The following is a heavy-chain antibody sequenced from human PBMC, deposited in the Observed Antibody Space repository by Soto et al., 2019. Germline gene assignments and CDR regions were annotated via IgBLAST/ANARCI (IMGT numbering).Heavy chain of an antibody. CDR1: GFTFSSYA. Sequence: PGGSLRLSCAASGFTFSSYAMSWVRQAPGKGLEWVSAISGSGGSTYYADSVKGRFTISRDNSKNTLYLQMNSLRAEDTAVYYCAKPPPPRPYYYYGMDVWGQGTTVTVSS. CDR2: ISGSGGST. CDR3: AKPPPPRPYYYYGMDV. J-gene: IGHJ6*02. V-gene: IGHV3-23*01.